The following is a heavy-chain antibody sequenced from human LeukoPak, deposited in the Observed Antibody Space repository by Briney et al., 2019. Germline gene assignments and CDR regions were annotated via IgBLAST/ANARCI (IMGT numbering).Heavy chain of an antibody. CDR1: DYSISSGYSISSGYC. Sequence: SETLSLTCTVSDYSISSGYSISSGYCWGWIRQPPGKGLEWIGSIYHSGSTYYNPSLRSRVTISVDTSKNQFSLKLSSVTAADTAVYYCATKYGSGSYEDRFDIWGQGTMVTVSS. J-gene: IGHJ3*02. CDR3: ATKYGSGSYEDRFDI. CDR2: IYHSGST. D-gene: IGHD3-10*01. V-gene: IGHV4-38-2*02.